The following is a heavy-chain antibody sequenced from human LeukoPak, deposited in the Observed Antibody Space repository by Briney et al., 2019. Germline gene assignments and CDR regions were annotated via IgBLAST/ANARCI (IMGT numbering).Heavy chain of an antibody. CDR3: ARIYDSSGYYYEDY. D-gene: IGHD3-22*01. CDR1: GFTFSSYG. Sequence: GGSLRLSCAASGFTFSSYGMTWVRQAPGKGLEWVSYISSSSSTIYYADSVKGRFTISRDNAKNSLYLQLNSLRAEDTAVYYCARIYDSSGYYYEDYWGQGTLVTVSS. J-gene: IGHJ4*02. CDR2: ISSSSSTI. V-gene: IGHV3-48*01.